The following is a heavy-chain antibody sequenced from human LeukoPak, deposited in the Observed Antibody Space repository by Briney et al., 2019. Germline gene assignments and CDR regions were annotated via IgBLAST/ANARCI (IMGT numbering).Heavy chain of an antibody. Sequence: GRSLRLSCAASGFTFSSHGMHWVRQAPGKGLEWVAVIWYDGSKKYHADSVKGRFTISRDNSKNTLYLQMNSLRAEDTAVYYCARDLQGYSYDAYYFDFWGQGTLVTVSS. D-gene: IGHD5-18*01. CDR3: ARDLQGYSYDAYYFDF. V-gene: IGHV3-33*01. J-gene: IGHJ4*02. CDR1: GFTFSSHG. CDR2: IWYDGSKK.